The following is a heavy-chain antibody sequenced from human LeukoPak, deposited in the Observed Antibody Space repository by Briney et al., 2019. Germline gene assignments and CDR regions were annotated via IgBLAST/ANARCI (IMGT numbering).Heavy chain of an antibody. V-gene: IGHV1-2*02. CDR2: INPNSGGT. D-gene: IGHD6-13*01. CDR1: GYTFTGYY. J-gene: IGHJ1*01. Sequence: GASVKVSCKASGYTFTGYYMHWVRQAPGQGLEWMGWINPNSGGTNYAQKFQGRATMTRDTSISTAYMELSRLRSDDTAVYYCARDFSSSWSTTRAEYFQHWGQGTLVTVSS. CDR3: ARDFSSSWSTTRAEYFQH.